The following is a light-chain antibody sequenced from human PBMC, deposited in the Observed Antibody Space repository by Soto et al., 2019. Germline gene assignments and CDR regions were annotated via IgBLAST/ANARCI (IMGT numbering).Light chain of an antibody. Sequence: QSALTQPASVSASPGQSITITPTGTITDIGAYTYLSWYQQHPGKAPKLLIYGVSSRPSGVSNRFSGCASCNAAYLPFSGLQADDEADYYWSSYTGRITRYVFGSGTKVTVL. J-gene: IGLJ1*01. CDR2: GVS. V-gene: IGLV2-14*01. CDR3: SSYTGRITRYV. CDR1: ITDIGAYTY.